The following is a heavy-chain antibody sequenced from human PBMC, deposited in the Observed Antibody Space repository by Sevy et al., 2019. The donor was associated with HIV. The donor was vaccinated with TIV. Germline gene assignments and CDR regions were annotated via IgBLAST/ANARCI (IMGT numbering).Heavy chain of an antibody. CDR2: ISSDGSNT. V-gene: IGHV3-30-3*01. Sequence: GGSLRLSCAASGFTFNNYPIHWVRQAPGKGLEWVAVISSDGSNTYSADSVKGRFTISRDNSRNTLYLQMHSLRSEDTAADYCGRNGPYDYGYFDYWGQGTLVTVSS. CDR1: GFTFNNYP. D-gene: IGHD4-17*01. J-gene: IGHJ4*02. CDR3: GRNGPYDYGYFDY.